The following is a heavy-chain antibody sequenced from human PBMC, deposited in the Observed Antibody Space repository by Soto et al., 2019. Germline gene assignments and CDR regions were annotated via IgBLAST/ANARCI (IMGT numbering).Heavy chain of an antibody. CDR1: GFAVSSKY. CDR2: IYGGGTT. Sequence: GGPLRLSCAASGFAVSSKYMTWVRQAPGKGLEWVSVIYGGGTTYYADSVKGRFTISRDTSKNTLYLQMNSLRAEDTAVYYCVQTTGWPGFDFWGQGTLVTVSX. J-gene: IGHJ4*02. D-gene: IGHD6-19*01. CDR3: VQTTGWPGFDF. V-gene: IGHV3-53*01.